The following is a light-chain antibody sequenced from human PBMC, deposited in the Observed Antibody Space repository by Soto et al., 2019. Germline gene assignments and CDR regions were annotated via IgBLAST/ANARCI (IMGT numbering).Light chain of an antibody. V-gene: IGLV2-8*01. CDR2: EVT. CDR1: SGDIGGYDY. Sequence: QSALTQPPSASGSPGQSVTISCTGTSGDIGGYDYVSWYQQHPGKAPKLMIYEVTKRPLGVPDRFSGSKSGNTASLTVSGLQAEDEADYYCSSYAGSYRVFGTGTKLTVL. J-gene: IGLJ1*01. CDR3: SSYAGSYRV.